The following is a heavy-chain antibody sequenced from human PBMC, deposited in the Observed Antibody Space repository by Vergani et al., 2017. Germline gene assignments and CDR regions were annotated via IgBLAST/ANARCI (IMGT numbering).Heavy chain of an antibody. J-gene: IGHJ3*02. CDR1: GGAISSYY. V-gene: IGHV4-59*01. Sequence: QVQLQESGPGLVKPSETLSLTCTVSGGAISSYYWSWIRQPPGKGLEWIGYIYYSGSTNDNPSLKSRVTISVDTSKIQFSLRLSTVTAADTAVYYCARGGVTMVRGVPDAFDIWGQGTMVTVSS. D-gene: IGHD3-10*01. CDR3: ARGGVTMVRGVPDAFDI. CDR2: IYYSGST.